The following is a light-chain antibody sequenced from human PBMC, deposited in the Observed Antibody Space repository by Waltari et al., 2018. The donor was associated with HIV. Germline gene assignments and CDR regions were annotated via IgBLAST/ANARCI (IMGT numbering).Light chain of an antibody. Sequence: QTVVTQEPSFSVSPGATVTLTCGLRPGSVSTTYYPSWYQQTPGQAPRTLIHTTDTRSSGVPDRCAGSIVGDKAVLTITGAQADDECDYYCALYMGSGVWVFGGGTTLTVL. J-gene: IGLJ3*02. V-gene: IGLV8-61*01. CDR1: PGSVSTTYY. CDR3: ALYMGSGVWV. CDR2: TTD.